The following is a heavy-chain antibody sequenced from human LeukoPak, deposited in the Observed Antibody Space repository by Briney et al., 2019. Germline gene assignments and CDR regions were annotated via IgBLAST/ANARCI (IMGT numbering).Heavy chain of an antibody. CDR1: GFTFTNSA. CDR3: AADWASSGFYYYGMDV. Sequence: SVKVSCKASGFTFTNSAMQWVRQARGQRLEWIGWIVVGNGDTNYAQKSQERVTITRDMSSSTAYMELSSLRSEDTAVYYCAADWASSGFYYYGMDVWGQGTTVTVSS. V-gene: IGHV1-58*02. J-gene: IGHJ6*02. D-gene: IGHD3-10*01. CDR2: IVVGNGDT.